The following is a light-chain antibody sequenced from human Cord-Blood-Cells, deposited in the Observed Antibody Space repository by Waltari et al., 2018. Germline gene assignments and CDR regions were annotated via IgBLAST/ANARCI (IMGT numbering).Light chain of an antibody. Sequence: QSVLTQPPSASATPGQRVTSSCFGSSSNTGSNTVNWYQQLPGTAPKLLIYSNNQRPSGVPDRFSGSKSGTSASLAISGLQSEDEADYYCAAWDDSLNGYVFGTGTKVTVL. CDR2: SNN. J-gene: IGLJ1*01. CDR1: SSNTGSNT. CDR3: AAWDDSLNGYV. V-gene: IGLV1-44*01.